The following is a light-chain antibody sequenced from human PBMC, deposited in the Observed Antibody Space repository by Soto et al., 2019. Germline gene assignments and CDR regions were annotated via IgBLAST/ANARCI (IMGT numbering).Light chain of an antibody. V-gene: IGKV3-20*01. CDR2: GAS. CDR1: QSVSSSY. Sequence: EIVLTQSPGTLSLSPGERATLSCRASQSVSSSYLAWYQQKPGQAPRLLIYGASSRATGITDRFSGSGSETDFTLTVSSVEREDCAVYYCQQYGSEPTFGHGTKV. CDR3: QQYGSEPT. J-gene: IGKJ1*01.